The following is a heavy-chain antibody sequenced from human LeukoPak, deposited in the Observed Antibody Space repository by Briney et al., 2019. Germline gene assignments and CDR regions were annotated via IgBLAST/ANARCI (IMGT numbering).Heavy chain of an antibody. Sequence: GESLKISCKGSGYSFTSYWIGWVRQMPGKGLEWMGIIYPGDSDTRYSPSFQGQVTISADKSISTAYLQWSSLKASDTAMYYCARHWGPVYYDSSGYYYLGLDYWGQGTLVTVSS. D-gene: IGHD3-22*01. J-gene: IGHJ4*02. CDR2: IYPGDSDT. V-gene: IGHV5-51*01. CDR3: ARHWGPVYYDSSGYYYLGLDY. CDR1: GYSFTSYW.